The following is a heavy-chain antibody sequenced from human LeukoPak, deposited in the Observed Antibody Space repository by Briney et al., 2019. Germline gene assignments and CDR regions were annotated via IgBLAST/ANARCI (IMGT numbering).Heavy chain of an antibody. V-gene: IGHV4-59*08. J-gene: IGHJ4*02. D-gene: IGHD6-19*01. CDR2: IYYSGST. CDR1: GGSISSYY. Sequence: SETLSRTCTVSGGSISSYYWSWIRQPPGKGLEWIGYIYYSGSTNYNPSLKSRVTISVDTSKNQFSLKLSSVTAADTAVYYCARQRAYSSGWVGGFDYWGQGTLVTVSS. CDR3: ARQRAYSSGWVGGFDY.